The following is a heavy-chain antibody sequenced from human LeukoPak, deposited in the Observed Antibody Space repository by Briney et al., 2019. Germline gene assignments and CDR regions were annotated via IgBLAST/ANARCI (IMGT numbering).Heavy chain of an antibody. D-gene: IGHD2-2*01. V-gene: IGHV3-23*01. CDR1: GFTFSSYA. Sequence: GGSLRLSCAASGFTFSSYAMSWVRQGPGKGLEWVSAISGSGGSTYYADSVKGRFTISRDNSKNTLYLQMNSLRAEDTAVYYCAKFAVYCSSTSCYSSYWGQGTLVTVSS. CDR3: AKFAVYCSSTSCYSSY. CDR2: ISGSGGST. J-gene: IGHJ4*02.